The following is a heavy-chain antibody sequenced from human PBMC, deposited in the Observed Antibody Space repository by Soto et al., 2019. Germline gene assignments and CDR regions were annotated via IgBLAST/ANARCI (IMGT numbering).Heavy chain of an antibody. D-gene: IGHD6-19*01. CDR3: AKARRQWLVYYFDY. Sequence: EVQLVESGGGLVQPGRSLRLSCAASGFTFDDYAMHWVRQAPGKGLEWVSAISGSGGSTYYADSVKGRFTISRDNSKNTLYLQMNSLRAEDTAVYYCAKARRQWLVYYFDYWGQGTLVTVSS. CDR1: GFTFDDYA. V-gene: IGHV3-23*04. CDR2: ISGSGGST. J-gene: IGHJ4*02.